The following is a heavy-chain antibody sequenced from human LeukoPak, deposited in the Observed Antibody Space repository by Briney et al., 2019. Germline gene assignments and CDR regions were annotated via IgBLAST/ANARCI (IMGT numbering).Heavy chain of an antibody. CDR1: DGSFSGYY. CDR3: ARGLNDSWTGENY. CDR2: INHSGST. D-gene: IGHD3-3*01. V-gene: IGHV4-34*01. Sequence: ASETLSLTCAVYDGSFSGYYWSWIRQPPGKGLEWIGEINHSGSTDYNPSLKSRVTISLDTSKSQFSLKVRYVTAADTAVYYCARGLNDSWTGENYWGQGTLVTVSS. J-gene: IGHJ4*02.